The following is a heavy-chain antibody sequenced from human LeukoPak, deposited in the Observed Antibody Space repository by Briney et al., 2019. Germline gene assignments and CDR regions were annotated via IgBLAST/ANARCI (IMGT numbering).Heavy chain of an antibody. V-gene: IGHV4-34*01. Sequence: SETLSLTCAVYGGSFSGYYWSWIRQPPGKGLEWIGEINHSGSTNYNPSLKSRVTISVDTSKNQFSLKLSSVTAADTAVYYCARGHYSRGWYDYWGQGTLVTVSS. J-gene: IGHJ4*02. CDR3: ARGHYSRGWYDY. D-gene: IGHD6-19*01. CDR1: GGSFSGYY. CDR2: INHSGST.